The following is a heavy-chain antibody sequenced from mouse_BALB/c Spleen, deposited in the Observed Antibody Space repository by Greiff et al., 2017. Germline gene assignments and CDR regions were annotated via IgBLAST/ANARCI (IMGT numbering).Heavy chain of an antibody. CDR1: GYTFTSYW. Sequence: QVQLQQPGAELVRPGASVKLSCKASGYTFTSYWLNWVKQRPGQGLEWIGNIYPSDSYTNYNQKFKDKATLTVDKSSSTAYMQLSSPTSEDSAVYYCTRDYYGSSYGGYWGQGTTLTVSS. J-gene: IGHJ2*01. D-gene: IGHD1-1*01. CDR3: TRDYYGSSYGGY. V-gene: IGHV1-69*02. CDR2: IYPSDSYT.